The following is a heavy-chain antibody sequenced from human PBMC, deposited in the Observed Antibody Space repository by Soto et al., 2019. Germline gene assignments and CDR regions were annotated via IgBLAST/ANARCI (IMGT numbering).Heavy chain of an antibody. Sequence: SVKVSCKASGFTFTSSAVQWVRQARGQRLEWIGWIVVGSGNTNYAQKFQERVTITRDMSTSAAYMELSSLRSEDTAVYYCAGGSAAAHQFWFDPWGQGTLVTVSS. J-gene: IGHJ5*02. CDR3: AGGSAAAHQFWFDP. CDR1: GFTFTSSA. D-gene: IGHD6-13*01. CDR2: IVVGSGNT. V-gene: IGHV1-58*01.